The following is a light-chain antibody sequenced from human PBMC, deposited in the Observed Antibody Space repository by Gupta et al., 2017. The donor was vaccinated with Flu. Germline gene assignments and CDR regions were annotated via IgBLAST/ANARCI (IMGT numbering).Light chain of an antibody. CDR2: DDS. V-gene: IGLV3-21*02. J-gene: IGLJ2*01. Sequence: SYVVTQTPSVSVAPGQTARMTCGGSDIVSKSVHWYQQRPGKAPLLVIYDDSERPSGIPERFSGSNSGNTATLTISRVEAGDEADYYCQVWDNPSDHVIFGGGTKLAVL. CDR3: QVWDNPSDHVI. CDR1: DIVSKS.